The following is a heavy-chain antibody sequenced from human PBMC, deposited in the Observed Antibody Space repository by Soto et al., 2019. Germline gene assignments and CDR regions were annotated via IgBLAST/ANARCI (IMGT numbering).Heavy chain of an antibody. CDR3: AKVLYGVVTYFDS. V-gene: IGHV3-23*01. Sequence: EVQLLESGGGLVQPGGSLRLSCASSGFTFLRYGMTWVRRPPGKGLEWVSAISGSGAATYYADSVQGRFTISRDNSNNPLYLQMNSLRAEDTAVYYCAKVLYGVVTYFDSWGQGTLVTVSS. J-gene: IGHJ4*02. D-gene: IGHD3-3*01. CDR2: ISGSGAAT. CDR1: GFTFLRYG.